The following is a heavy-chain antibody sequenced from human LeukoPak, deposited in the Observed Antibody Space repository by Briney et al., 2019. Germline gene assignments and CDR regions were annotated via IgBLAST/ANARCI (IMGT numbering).Heavy chain of an antibody. CDR2: IYPVDSDT. CDR1: GYSFTSYW. V-gene: IGHV5-51*01. CDR3: ARLLGSRQLLVTGWFDP. J-gene: IGHJ5*02. Sequence: LKISWKGSGYSFTSYWIGWVRQMPGKGLEWMGIIYPVDSDTRYSPSFQFQVTISADKSITTAYLPWRSLKASDTAMYYCARLLGSRQLLVTGWFDPWGQGTLVTVSS. D-gene: IGHD6-19*01.